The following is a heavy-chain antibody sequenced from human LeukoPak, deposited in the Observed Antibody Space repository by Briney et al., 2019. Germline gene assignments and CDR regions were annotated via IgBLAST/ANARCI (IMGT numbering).Heavy chain of an antibody. D-gene: IGHD5-12*01. V-gene: IGHV3-43*02. J-gene: IGHJ4*02. CDR3: AKVSSGYSGYEFDS. Sequence: GGSLRLSCAASGFTFDDYAMHWVRQAPGKGLEWISLISGDGGSTYYADSVKGRFTISRDNSKNSLYLQMNSLRTEDTALHYCAKVSSGYSGYEFDSWGQGTLVTVSS. CDR2: ISGDGGST. CDR1: GFTFDDYA.